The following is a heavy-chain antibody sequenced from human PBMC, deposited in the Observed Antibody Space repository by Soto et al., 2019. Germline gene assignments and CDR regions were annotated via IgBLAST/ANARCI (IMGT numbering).Heavy chain of an antibody. CDR1: GYRFTSYW. D-gene: IGHD3-10*01. Sequence: GESLKISCKGSGYRFTSYWINWVRQMPGKGLEWMGIIYPGDSDTGYSPSFQGQVTISADKSINTAYLQWRSLKASDTAVYYCARDHGSRGSYFGMDVWGQGTTVTVSS. V-gene: IGHV5-51*01. CDR2: IYPGDSDT. CDR3: ARDHGSRGSYFGMDV. J-gene: IGHJ6*02.